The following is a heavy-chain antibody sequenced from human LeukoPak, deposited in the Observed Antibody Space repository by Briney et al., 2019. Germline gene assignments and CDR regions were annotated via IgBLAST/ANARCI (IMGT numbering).Heavy chain of an antibody. CDR3: ARVGYDFWSGYQYYFGY. CDR2: VYYSGSA. V-gene: IGHV4-31*03. D-gene: IGHD3-3*01. J-gene: IGHJ4*02. Sequence: SETLSLTCTVSGGSISSGGYYWSWIRQHPGKGLEWIGYVYYSGSAYYNPSLKSRVTISVDTSKNQFSLKLSSVTAADTAVYYCARVGYDFWSGYQYYFGYWGQGTLVTVSS. CDR1: GGSISSGGYY.